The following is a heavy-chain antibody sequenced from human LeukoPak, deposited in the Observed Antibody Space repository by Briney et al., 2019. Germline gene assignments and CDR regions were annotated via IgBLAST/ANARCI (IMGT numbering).Heavy chain of an antibody. V-gene: IGHV1-2*02. CDR1: GYTFTAYY. D-gene: IGHD3-22*01. Sequence: ASMKVSCKPSGYTFTAYYIHWVRQAAGQEVEWMGWINPNSGGTDYAQKFQGRVTMTRDTSISTVYMELSRLTYDDTAVYYCARGVGVDSLRRLDPWGQGTLVTVSS. CDR2: INPNSGGT. J-gene: IGHJ5*02. CDR3: ARGVGVDSLRRLDP.